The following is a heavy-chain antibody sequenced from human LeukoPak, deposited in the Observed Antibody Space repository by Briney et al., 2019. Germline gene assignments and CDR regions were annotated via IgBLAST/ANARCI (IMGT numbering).Heavy chain of an antibody. V-gene: IGHV1-69*06. CDR3: ARRMGSIAARPYYYYYMDV. J-gene: IGHJ6*03. Sequence: ASVKVSCKASGGTFSNYAISWVRQAPGQGLEWMGGIIPIFGTANYAQKFQGRVTITADKSTSTAYMELSSLRSEDTAVYYCARRMGSIAARPYYYYYMDVWGKGTTVTVSS. CDR2: IIPIFGTA. CDR1: GGTFSNYA. D-gene: IGHD6-6*01.